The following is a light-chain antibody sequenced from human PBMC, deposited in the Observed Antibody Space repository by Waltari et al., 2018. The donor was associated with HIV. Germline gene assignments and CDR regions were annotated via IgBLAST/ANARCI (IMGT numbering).Light chain of an antibody. CDR2: GAS. J-gene: IGKJ1*01. CDR3: QQYGSSRWT. Sequence: EIVLTQSPGTLSLSPGERATLSCRASQSVSSSYLAWYQQTRGQAPRLLSYGASSRATGIPDRFTGSGSGTDFTLTISRLEPEDFGVYYCQQYGSSRWTFGQGTKVEIK. CDR1: QSVSSSY. V-gene: IGKV3-20*01.